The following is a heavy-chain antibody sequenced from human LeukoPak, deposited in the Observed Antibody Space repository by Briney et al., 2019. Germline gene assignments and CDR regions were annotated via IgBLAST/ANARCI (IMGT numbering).Heavy chain of an antibody. D-gene: IGHD4-17*01. J-gene: IGHJ6*03. CDR2: IYTSGST. CDR3: ARGNPGYGDYYYYYYMDV. CDR1: GGSISSYY. Sequence: SETLSLTCTVSGGSISSYYWSWIRQPPGKGLEWIGYIYTSGSTNYNPSFKSRVTISVDTSKNQFSLKLSSVTAADTAVYYCARGNPGYGDYYYYYYMDVWGKGTTVTVSS. V-gene: IGHV4-4*09.